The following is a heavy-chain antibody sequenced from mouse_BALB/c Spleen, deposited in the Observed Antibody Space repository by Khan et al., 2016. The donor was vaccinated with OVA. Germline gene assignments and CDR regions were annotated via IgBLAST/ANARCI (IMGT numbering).Heavy chain of an antibody. CDR2: IDPGNVNT. CDR3: ARGEYYGTNAMDY. J-gene: IGHJ4*01. V-gene: IGHV1S56*01. CDR1: GSTFTNYN. Sequence: QVQLQQSGPELVKPGASVRISCEATGSTFTNYNIHWVKQRPGQGLEWIGWIDPGNVNTKYNENFKGKATLTADKSSSTAYMLLNSLTSEDSAVYFSARGEYYGTNAMDYWGQGTSVIVSS. D-gene: IGHD1-1*01.